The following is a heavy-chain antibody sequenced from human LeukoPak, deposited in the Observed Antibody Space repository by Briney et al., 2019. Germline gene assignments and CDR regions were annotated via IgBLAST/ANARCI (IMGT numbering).Heavy chain of an antibody. CDR2: ISYDGSNK. CDR1: GFTFSSYA. Sequence: GGSLRLSCAASGFTFSSYAMSWVRQAPGKGLERVAVISYDGSNKYYADSVKGRFTISRDNSKNTLYLQMNSLRAEDTAVYYCARDGGVGELNFDYWGQGTLVTVSS. J-gene: IGHJ4*02. D-gene: IGHD3-10*01. CDR3: ARDGGVGELNFDY. V-gene: IGHV3-30*04.